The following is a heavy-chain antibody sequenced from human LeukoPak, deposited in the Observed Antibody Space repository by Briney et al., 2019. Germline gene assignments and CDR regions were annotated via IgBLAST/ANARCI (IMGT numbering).Heavy chain of an antibody. J-gene: IGHJ4*02. CDR1: GYTFTSYG. V-gene: IGHV1-18*01. Sequence: ASVKVSCKASGYTFTSYGISWVRQAPGQGLEWMGWISAYNGNTNYAQKFQGRVTMTRDTSISTAYMELSRLRSDDTAVYYCARADPGYCSSTSCYSLGLAGQYWGQGTLVTVSS. CDR3: ARADPGYCSSTSCYSLGLAGQY. CDR2: ISAYNGNT. D-gene: IGHD2-2*01.